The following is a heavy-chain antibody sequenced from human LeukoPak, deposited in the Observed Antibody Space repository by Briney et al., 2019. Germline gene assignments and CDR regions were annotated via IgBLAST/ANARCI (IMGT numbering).Heavy chain of an antibody. CDR2: TYYRSKWYN. CDR3: ARSLVTTGDWYFDL. CDR1: GDSVSSNSAA. D-gene: IGHD4-17*01. Sequence: SQTLSLTCAISGDSVSSNSAAWNWIRQSPSRGLEWLGGTYYRSKWYNDYAVSVKSRITINPDTSKNQFSLQLNSVTPEDTAVYYCARSLVTTGDWYFDLWGRGTLVTVSS. V-gene: IGHV6-1*01. J-gene: IGHJ2*01.